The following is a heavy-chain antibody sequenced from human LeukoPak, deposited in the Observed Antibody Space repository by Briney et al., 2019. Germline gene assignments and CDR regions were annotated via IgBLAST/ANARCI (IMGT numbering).Heavy chain of an antibody. CDR3: AREGGGSSWSSYYFDY. Sequence: GRSLRLSCAASGFTFSSYAMHWVRQAPAKGLEWVAVISYDGSNKYYADSVKGRFTNSRDNSKNTLYLQMNSLRAEDTAVYYCAREGGGSSWSSYYFDYWGQGTLVTVSS. CDR1: GFTFSSYA. J-gene: IGHJ4*02. CDR2: ISYDGSNK. D-gene: IGHD6-13*01. V-gene: IGHV3-30*04.